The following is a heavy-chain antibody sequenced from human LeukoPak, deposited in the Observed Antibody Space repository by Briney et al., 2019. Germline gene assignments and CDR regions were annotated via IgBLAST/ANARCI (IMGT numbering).Heavy chain of an antibody. D-gene: IGHD3-10*01. CDR2: IYSGGST. CDR3: ASPGWEYGSGSDNDAFDI. Sequence: GGSLRLSCAASGFIVRSNYMSWVRQAPGKGLEWVSDIYSGGSTYYADSVKGRFTISRDNSKNTLYLQMNSLRAEDTAVYYCASPGWEYGSGSDNDAFDIWGQGTMVTVSS. J-gene: IGHJ3*02. CDR1: GFIVRSNY. V-gene: IGHV3-66*01.